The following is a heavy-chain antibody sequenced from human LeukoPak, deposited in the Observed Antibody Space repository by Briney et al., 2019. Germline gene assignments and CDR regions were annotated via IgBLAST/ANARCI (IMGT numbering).Heavy chain of an antibody. D-gene: IGHD5-18*01. Sequence: GGSLGLSCAASGFTFTNYAMSWVRQAPGKGLEWVSSIGSGGSTYHADSVKGRFTISRDNSKNTLYLRMNSLRAEDTAVYYCAKVLYGGYSYDYWGQGTLVTVSS. V-gene: IGHV3-23*01. J-gene: IGHJ4*02. CDR1: GFTFTNYA. CDR2: IGSGGST. CDR3: AKVLYGGYSYDY.